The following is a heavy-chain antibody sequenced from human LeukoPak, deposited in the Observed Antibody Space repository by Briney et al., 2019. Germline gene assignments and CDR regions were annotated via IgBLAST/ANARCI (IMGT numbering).Heavy chain of an antibody. Sequence: PSETLSLTCTVSGGSISSYYWSWIRQPAGKGLEWIGRIYTSGSTNYNPSLKSRVTMSVDTSKNQFSLKLSSVTAADTAVYYCARGGRIAAAGTVDYWGQGTLVTVSS. V-gene: IGHV4-4*07. CDR1: GGSISSYY. CDR3: ARGGRIAAAGTVDY. J-gene: IGHJ4*02. CDR2: IYTSGST. D-gene: IGHD6-13*01.